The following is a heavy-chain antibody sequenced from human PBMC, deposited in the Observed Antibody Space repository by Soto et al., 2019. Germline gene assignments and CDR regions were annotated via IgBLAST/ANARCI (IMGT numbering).Heavy chain of an antibody. Sequence: QVQLQESGPGLVKPSETLSLTCTVSGGSISSYYWSWIRQPPGKGLEWIGYIYYSGSTNYNPSLKSRVTISVDTSKNQFSLKLSSVTAADTAVYYCARARPVYGAYGMDVWGQGTTVTVSS. CDR1: GGSISSYY. V-gene: IGHV4-59*01. J-gene: IGHJ6*02. D-gene: IGHD4-17*01. CDR2: IYYSGST. CDR3: ARARPVYGAYGMDV.